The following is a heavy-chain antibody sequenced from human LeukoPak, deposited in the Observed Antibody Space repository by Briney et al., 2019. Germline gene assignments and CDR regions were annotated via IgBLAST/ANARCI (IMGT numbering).Heavy chain of an antibody. Sequence: GSLRLSCAASGFTFSNYWMHWVRQAPGKGLVWVSRINSDGSSTTSADSVKGRFTISRDNAKNTLYLQMNSLRAEDTAVYYRAKGGATVIDYWGQGTLVTVSS. CDR1: GFTFSNYW. CDR3: AKGGATVIDY. V-gene: IGHV3-74*01. D-gene: IGHD4-17*01. CDR2: INSDGSST. J-gene: IGHJ4*02.